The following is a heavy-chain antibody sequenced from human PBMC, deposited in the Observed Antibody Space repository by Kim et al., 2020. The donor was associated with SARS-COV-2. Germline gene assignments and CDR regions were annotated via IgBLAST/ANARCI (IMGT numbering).Heavy chain of an antibody. CDR3: ARDGAMVTFGGVMSPFD. V-gene: IGHV4-31*03. J-gene: IGHJ3*01. CDR1: GGSITSGYYY. Sequence: TLSLTCTVSGGSITSGYYYWSWIRQHPGTGLEWIGYIYYSGSTYYNPSLKSRVTMSLDTSKNHFSLKLSSVTAADTAVYFCARDGAMVTFGGVMSPFD. CDR2: IYYSGST. D-gene: IGHD3-16*01.